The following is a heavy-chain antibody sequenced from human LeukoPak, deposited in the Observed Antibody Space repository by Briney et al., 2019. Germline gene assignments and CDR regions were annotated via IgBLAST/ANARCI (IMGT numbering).Heavy chain of an antibody. Sequence: PGGSLRFSCAASGFIVSDNHMSWVRQAPGKGLEWVSFIYRSGSAHYADFVEGRFTISRDNSKNTLYLQMNSLRVEDTAVYYCARAYSYGFLDDWGQGTLVTVSS. CDR1: GFIVSDNH. CDR2: IYRSGSA. CDR3: ARAYSYGFLDD. V-gene: IGHV3-66*02. J-gene: IGHJ4*02. D-gene: IGHD5-18*01.